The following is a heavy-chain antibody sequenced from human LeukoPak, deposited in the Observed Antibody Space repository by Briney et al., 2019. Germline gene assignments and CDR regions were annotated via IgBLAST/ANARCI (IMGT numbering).Heavy chain of an antibody. Sequence: SETLSLTCTVSGSSLTTTYYWGWFRQPPGKGLEWIATVFQLQTVRTLYNPSLETHVTMSLDTSQNQFSLNLTSLTAADTALYFCARVLNVPKFIDSWGQGTLVTVSS. CDR2: VFQLQTVRT. V-gene: IGHV4-38-2*02. CDR3: ARVLNVPKFIDS. J-gene: IGHJ4*02. D-gene: IGHD3-10*02. CDR1: GSSLTTTYY.